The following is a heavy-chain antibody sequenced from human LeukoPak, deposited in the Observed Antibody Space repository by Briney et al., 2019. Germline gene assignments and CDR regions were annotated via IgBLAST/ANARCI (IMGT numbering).Heavy chain of an antibody. CDR1: GYTFTNYD. CDR3: ARWNSGGGQHIVVVTARGFDY. V-gene: IGHV1-8*01. J-gene: IGHJ4*02. Sequence: ASVKVSCKASGYTFTNYDINWVRQATGQGLEWMGWMNPNSGNTGYAQKFQGRVTMTRNTSISTAYMELSSLRSEDTAVYHCARWNSGGGQHIVVVTARGFDYWGQGTLVTVSS. D-gene: IGHD2-21*02. CDR2: MNPNSGNT.